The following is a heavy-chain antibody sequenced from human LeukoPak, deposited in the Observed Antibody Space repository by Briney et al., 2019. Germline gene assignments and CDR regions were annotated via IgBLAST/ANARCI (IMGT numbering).Heavy chain of an antibody. V-gene: IGHV4-34*01. CDR1: GVSFSGYY. CDR3: ARGMVRGKYYYYGMDV. CDR2: INHSGST. D-gene: IGHD3-10*01. Sequence: PSETLSLTCAVYGVSFSGYYWSWLRQPPGKGLEWIGEINHSGSTNYNPSLKSRVTISVDTSKNQFSLKLSSVTAADTAVYYCARGMVRGKYYYYGMDVWGKGTTVTVSS. J-gene: IGHJ6*04.